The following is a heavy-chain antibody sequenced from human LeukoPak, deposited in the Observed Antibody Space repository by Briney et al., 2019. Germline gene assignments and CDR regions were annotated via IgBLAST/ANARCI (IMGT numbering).Heavy chain of an antibody. CDR1: GYSFTSYW. Sequence: GEFLKISCKGSGYSFTSYWIGWVRQMPGKGLEWMGIIYPGDSDTRYSPSFQGQVTISADKSISTAYLQWSSLKASDTAMYYCARRYYYDSSGSDAFDIWGQGTMVTVSS. CDR3: ARRYYYDSSGSDAFDI. D-gene: IGHD3-22*01. J-gene: IGHJ3*02. V-gene: IGHV5-51*01. CDR2: IYPGDSDT.